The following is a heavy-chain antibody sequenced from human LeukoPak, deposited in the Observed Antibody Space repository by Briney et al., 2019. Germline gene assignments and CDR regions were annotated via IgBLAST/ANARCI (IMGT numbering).Heavy chain of an antibody. CDR3: AREKNRIAVAGTDY. CDR1: GFTFSSYS. D-gene: IGHD6-19*01. Sequence: GGSLRLSCAASGFTFSSYSMNWVRQAPGKGLEWVSSISSSSSYIYYADSVKGRFTISRDNAKNSLYLQMNSLRAEDTAVYYCAREKNRIAVAGTDYWGQGTLVTVSS. CDR2: ISSSSSYI. J-gene: IGHJ4*02. V-gene: IGHV3-21*01.